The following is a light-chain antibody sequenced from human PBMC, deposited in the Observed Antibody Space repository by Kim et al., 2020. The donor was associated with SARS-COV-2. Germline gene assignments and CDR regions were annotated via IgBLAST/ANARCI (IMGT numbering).Light chain of an antibody. V-gene: IGLV2-14*03. J-gene: IGLJ2*01. Sequence: ITIPCTGTSSDVGGYNYVSWYQQHPGKAPKLMIYDVSNRPSGVSNRFSGSKSGNTASLTISGLQAEDEADYYCSSYTSSSTLEVVFGGGTQLTVL. CDR2: DVS. CDR3: SSYTSSSTLEVV. CDR1: SSDVGGYNY.